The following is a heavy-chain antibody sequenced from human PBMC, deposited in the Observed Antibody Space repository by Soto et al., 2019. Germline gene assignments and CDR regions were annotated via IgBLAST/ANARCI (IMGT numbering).Heavy chain of an antibody. J-gene: IGHJ6*02. CDR3: ARQRVGVTYYYYYYGMDV. Sequence: GESLKISCRGSGYDFNTNWFGWVRQLPGRGLEWVGIMYPGDSDTRLLPSFQGHVTLSADKSISTAYLQWSSLKASDTAMYYCARQRVGVTYYYYYYGMDVWGQGTTVNVSS. V-gene: IGHV5-51*01. CDR2: MYPGDSDT. CDR1: GYDFNTNW. D-gene: IGHD3-16*01.